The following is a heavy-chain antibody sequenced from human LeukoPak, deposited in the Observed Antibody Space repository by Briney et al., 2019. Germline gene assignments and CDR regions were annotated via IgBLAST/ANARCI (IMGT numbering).Heavy chain of an antibody. J-gene: IGHJ3*02. D-gene: IGHD2-8*01. V-gene: IGHV3-15*01. CDR2: TKSKTDGGTT. CDR3: TTDPNGDAFDI. CDR1: GFTFSNAW. Sequence: GGSLRLSCAASGFTFSNAWMSWVRQAPGKGLEWVGRTKSKTDGGTTDYAAPVKGRFTISRDDSKNTLYLQMNSLKTEDTAVYYCTTDPNGDAFDIWGQGTMVTVSS.